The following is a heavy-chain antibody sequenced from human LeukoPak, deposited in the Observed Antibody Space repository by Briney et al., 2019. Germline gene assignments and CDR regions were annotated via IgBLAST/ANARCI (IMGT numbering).Heavy chain of an antibody. J-gene: IGHJ4*02. CDR3: ARVEGPSIFGVIDY. D-gene: IGHD3-3*01. Sequence: ASVKVSCKASGYIFTNYGISWVRQAPGQGLEWMGWISVYNGDTNYAQKLQGRVTMTTDTSTSTAYMEVRSLRSDDTAVYFCARVEGPSIFGVIDYWGRGTLVTISS. CDR1: GYIFTNYG. V-gene: IGHV1-18*01. CDR2: ISVYNGDT.